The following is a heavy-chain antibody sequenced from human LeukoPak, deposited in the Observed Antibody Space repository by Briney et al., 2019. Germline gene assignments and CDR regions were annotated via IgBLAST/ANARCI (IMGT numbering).Heavy chain of an antibody. V-gene: IGHV3-21*04. CDR1: GFTFSSYS. J-gene: IGHJ4*02. Sequence: GGSLRLSCAASGFTFSSYSMNWVRQAPGKGLEWVSSISSSSSYIYYADSVKGRFTISRDNAENSLYLQMNSLRAEDTAVYYCAREYGSGSCFDFWGQGTLVTVSS. CDR3: AREYGSGSCFDF. D-gene: IGHD3-10*01. CDR2: ISSSSSYI.